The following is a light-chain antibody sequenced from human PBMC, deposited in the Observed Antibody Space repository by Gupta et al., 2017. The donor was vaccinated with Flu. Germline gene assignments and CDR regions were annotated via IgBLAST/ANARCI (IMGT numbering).Light chain of an antibody. CDR2: AAS. Sequence: DIQVTQSPSSVSASLGDRVTITCRASQDISSWLAWYQQKPGTAPKLLISAASRLQSGVPSRFAGSGSGTDFTLTISSLQPEDFATYFCQQTHSFPLTFGGWTKVEIK. V-gene: IGKV1-12*01. CDR1: QDISSW. J-gene: IGKJ4*01. CDR3: QQTHSFPLT.